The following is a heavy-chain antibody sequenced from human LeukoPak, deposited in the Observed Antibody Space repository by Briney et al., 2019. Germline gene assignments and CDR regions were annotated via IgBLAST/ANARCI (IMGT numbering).Heavy chain of an antibody. CDR3: AREDYGGNSFDY. V-gene: IGHV3-11*01. Sequence: GGSLRLSCAGSGFTLSDYYISWIRQAPGKGLEWISHISNSGSTKYYADSVKGRFTVSRDNAKNSVSLQMNSLRADDTAVYYCAREDYGGNSFDYWGQGTLVTISS. D-gene: IGHD4-23*01. CDR2: ISNSGSTK. J-gene: IGHJ4*02. CDR1: GFTLSDYY.